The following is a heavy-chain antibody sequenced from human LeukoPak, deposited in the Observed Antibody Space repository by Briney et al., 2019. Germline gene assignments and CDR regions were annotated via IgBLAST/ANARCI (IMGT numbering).Heavy chain of an antibody. J-gene: IGHJ4*02. D-gene: IGHD6-13*01. CDR2: IKEDGSEK. CDR3: ASGRQLGY. CDR1: GFTFSNYW. V-gene: IGHV3-7*01. Sequence: GGSLRLSCAASGFTFSNYWMSWVRQAPGQGLEWVANIKEDGSEKYYVDSVKGRFTISRDNARNSLYLQMNSLRAEDTDVYYCASGRQLGYWGQGTLVTVSS.